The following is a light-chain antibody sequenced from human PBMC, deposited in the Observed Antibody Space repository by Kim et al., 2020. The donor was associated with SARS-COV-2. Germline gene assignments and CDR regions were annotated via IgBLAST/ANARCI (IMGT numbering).Light chain of an antibody. J-gene: IGLJ1*01. Sequence: QSVLTQPPSVSGAPGQRVTISCTGSSSSIGAGYEIHWYQQLPGTAPKLLIYDTNNRPSGVPDRFSGSKSGTSASLAITGLQAEDEADYYCQSYDSRLSGLYVFGSGTKVTVL. CDR1: SSSIGAGYE. CDR3: QSYDSRLSGLYV. CDR2: DTN. V-gene: IGLV1-40*01.